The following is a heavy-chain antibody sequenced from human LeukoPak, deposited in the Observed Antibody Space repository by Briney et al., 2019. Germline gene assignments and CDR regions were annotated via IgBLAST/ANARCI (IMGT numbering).Heavy chain of an antibody. CDR2: ISSDGTIT. CDR1: GFSVRTYW. J-gene: IGHJ4*02. V-gene: IGHV3-74*01. Sequence: GGSLRLSCAASGFSVRTYWMSWVRQAPGKGLVWLSRISSDGTITSYADAVKGRFTISRDNAKNSLYLQMNSLRAEDTAVYYCARAFLERYCSGGSCYSGFDYWGQGTLVTVSS. D-gene: IGHD2-15*01. CDR3: ARAFLERYCSGGSCYSGFDY.